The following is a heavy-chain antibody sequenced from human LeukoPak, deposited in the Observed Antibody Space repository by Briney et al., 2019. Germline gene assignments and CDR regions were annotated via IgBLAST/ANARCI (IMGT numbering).Heavy chain of an antibody. CDR1: GGSFSGYY. D-gene: IGHD3-22*01. J-gene: IGHJ4*02. V-gene: IGHV4-59*01. CDR2: IYYSGST. Sequence: PSETLSLTCAVYGGSFSGYYWSWIRQPPGKGLEWIGYIYYSGSTNYNPSLKSRVTISVDTSKNQFSLKLSSVTAADTAVYYCAREGGYYDSSGYYPFDYWGQGTLVTVSS. CDR3: AREGGYYDSSGYYPFDY.